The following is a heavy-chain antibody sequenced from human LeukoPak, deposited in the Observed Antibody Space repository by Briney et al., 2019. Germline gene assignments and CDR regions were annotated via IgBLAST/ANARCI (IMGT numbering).Heavy chain of an antibody. CDR2: INHSGST. V-gene: IGHV4-34*01. Sequence: SETLSLTCAVYGGSFSGYYWSWIRQPPGKGLEWIGEINHSGSTNYNPSLESRVTISVDTSKNQFSLKLSSVTAADTAVYYCARGRIAVAGIDYWGQGTLVTVSS. CDR3: ARGRIAVAGIDY. J-gene: IGHJ4*02. CDR1: GGSFSGYY. D-gene: IGHD6-19*01.